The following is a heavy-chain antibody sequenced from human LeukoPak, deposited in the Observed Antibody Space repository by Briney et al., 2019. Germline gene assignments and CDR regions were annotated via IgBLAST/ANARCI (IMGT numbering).Heavy chain of an antibody. J-gene: IGHJ4*02. CDR2: INHSGST. Sequence: PSETPSLTCAVYGGSFSGYYWSWIRQPPGKWLEWIGEINHSGSTNYNPSLKSRVTISVDTSKNQFSLKLSSVTAADTAVYYCARLYLPATRFDYWGQGTLVTVSS. V-gene: IGHV4-34*01. CDR1: GGSFSGYY. CDR3: ARLYLPATRFDY. D-gene: IGHD5-24*01.